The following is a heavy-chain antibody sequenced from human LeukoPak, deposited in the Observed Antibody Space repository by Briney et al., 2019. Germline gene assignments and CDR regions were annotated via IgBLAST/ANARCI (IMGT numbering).Heavy chain of an antibody. D-gene: IGHD2-2*01. CDR3: ARHGLQRFDF. J-gene: IGHJ4*02. CDR2: VYYSGDT. V-gene: IGHV4-39*01. CDR1: GFSFSGYS. Sequence: AETLSLTCAAYGFSFSGYSWSWVRQPPRKGLEWIGSVYYSGDTYNNPSLQSRLTVSIDTSKNQFSLQLSSVTAADTAVYFCARHGLQRFDFWGPGILVIVSS.